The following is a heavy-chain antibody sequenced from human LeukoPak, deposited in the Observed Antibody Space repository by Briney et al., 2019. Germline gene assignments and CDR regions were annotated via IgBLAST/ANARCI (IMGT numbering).Heavy chain of an antibody. CDR2: TYYSGST. Sequence: SETLSLTCTVSGGSISSYYWSWIRQPPGKGLEWIGYTYYSGSTNYNPSLKSRVTISVDTSKNQFSLKLSSVTAADTAVYYCARASPTVTTYIDYWGQGTLVTVSS. CDR3: ARASPTVTTYIDY. D-gene: IGHD4-11*01. V-gene: IGHV4-59*08. J-gene: IGHJ4*02. CDR1: GGSISSYY.